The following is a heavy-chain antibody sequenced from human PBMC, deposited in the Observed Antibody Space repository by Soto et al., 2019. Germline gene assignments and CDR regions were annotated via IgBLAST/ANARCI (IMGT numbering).Heavy chain of an antibody. CDR3: ARDRAAFEAFGSGMDG. V-gene: IGHV4-31*03. CDR1: GGAINNRDYY. J-gene: IGHJ6*02. CDR2: IFYSGSP. Sequence: SETLSLTCSVSGGAINNRDYYWSWLRQHPGKGLEWIGNIFYSGSPDYNPSLKGRLTISIDTSKNEFSLKLTSVTAADTAVYYCARDRAAFEAFGSGMDGWGQGTTVTVSS. D-gene: IGHD3-16*01.